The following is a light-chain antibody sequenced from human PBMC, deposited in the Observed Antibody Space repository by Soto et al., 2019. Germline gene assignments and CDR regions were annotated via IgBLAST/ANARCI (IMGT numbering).Light chain of an antibody. Sequence: QSALTQPASVSGSPGQSITISCTGTSSDVGGYNYVSWYQQHPGKAPKLMIYEVSNRPSGVSTRFSGSKSGNTASLTISGLQAEDDADYYCSSYTSSSTYVFGTGTKLT. CDR3: SSYTSSSTYV. CDR1: SSDVGGYNY. J-gene: IGLJ1*01. CDR2: EVS. V-gene: IGLV2-14*01.